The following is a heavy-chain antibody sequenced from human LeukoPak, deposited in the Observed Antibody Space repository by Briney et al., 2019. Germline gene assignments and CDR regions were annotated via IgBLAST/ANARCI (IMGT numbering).Heavy chain of an antibody. J-gene: IGHJ4*02. CDR3: ARGPRYYYDSSGPFDY. V-gene: IGHV4-39*07. D-gene: IGHD3-22*01. Sequence: SETLSLTCTVSGGSISSSSYYWGWIRQPPGKGLEWIGSIYYSGSTYYNPSLKSRVTISVDTSKNQFSLKLSSVTAADTAVYFCARGPRYYYDSSGPFDYWGQGTLVTVSS. CDR2: IYYSGST. CDR1: GGSISSSSYY.